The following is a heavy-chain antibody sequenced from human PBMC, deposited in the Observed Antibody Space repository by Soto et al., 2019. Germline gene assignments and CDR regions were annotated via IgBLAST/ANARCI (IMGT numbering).Heavy chain of an antibody. J-gene: IGHJ4*02. V-gene: IGHV1-18*01. CDR1: GYTFTSYG. D-gene: IGHD3-10*01. CDR3: ARIERRYYGSGTYYPFDY. Sequence: QVPLVQSGAEVKKPGASVKVSCKASGYTFTSYGISWVRQAPGQGLEWMGWISAYNGNTNYAQQLQGRINMTTDTSTNTAYMELRSLSSDDTAVYYCARIERRYYGSGTYYPFDYWGQGTLVTVSS. CDR2: ISAYNGNT.